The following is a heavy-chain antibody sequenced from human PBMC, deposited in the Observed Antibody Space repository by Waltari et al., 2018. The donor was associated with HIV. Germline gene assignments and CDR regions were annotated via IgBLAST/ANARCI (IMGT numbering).Heavy chain of an antibody. CDR1: GGSFSGKY. D-gene: IGHD2-8*01. V-gene: IGHV4-34*01. J-gene: IGHJ4*02. CDR2: INPAGIT. Sequence: QVQLNQWGAGLLKPSETLSLTCAVYGGSFSGKYWTWIRQPPGKGLEWIGEINPAGITDYNPSVKSRVTMSVDTAMNQFSLKLTSVSAADTALYYCARRAPMAYFDYWGQGSLVTVSS. CDR3: ARRAPMAYFDY.